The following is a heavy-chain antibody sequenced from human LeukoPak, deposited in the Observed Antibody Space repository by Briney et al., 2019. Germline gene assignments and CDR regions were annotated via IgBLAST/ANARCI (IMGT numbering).Heavy chain of an antibody. CDR3: AKNQRSLGSQQQLAPELGDMDYGMDV. D-gene: IGHD6-13*01. J-gene: IGHJ6*02. CDR1: GFTFSSYA. Sequence: PGGSLRLSCAASGFTFSSYAMSWVRQAPGKGLEWVSAISGCGGSTYYADSVKGRFTISRDNSKNTLYLQMNSLRAEDTAVYYCAKNQRSLGSQQQLAPELGDMDYGMDVWGQGTTVTVSS. V-gene: IGHV3-23*01. CDR2: ISGCGGST.